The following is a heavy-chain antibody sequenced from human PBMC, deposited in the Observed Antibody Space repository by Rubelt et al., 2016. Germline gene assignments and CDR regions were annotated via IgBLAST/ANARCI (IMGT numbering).Heavy chain of an antibody. J-gene: IGHJ4*02. V-gene: IGHV4-59*12. CDR3: ATGLQAQRSFDY. Sequence: QVQLKESGPGLVKPSETLSLTCFVSGGSINSDYWSWIRQAPGRGLEWIGSIYHTGTTYYNPSLTSRITISVETSKNQFSLKLTSVTAADTAAYYCATGLQAQRSFDYWGQGTLVTVSS. D-gene: IGHD3-16*01. CDR2: IYHTGTT. CDR1: GGSINSDY.